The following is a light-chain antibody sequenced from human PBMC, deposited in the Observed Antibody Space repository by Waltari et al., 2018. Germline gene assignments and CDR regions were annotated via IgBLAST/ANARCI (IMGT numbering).Light chain of an antibody. CDR3: QAWDSSLYV. J-gene: IGLJ1*01. Sequence: SYELTQPPSVSVSPGQTASITCSGDKLGDKYASWYQQKPGQSPVVVIYEDNKRPSGIPERFSGSNSGNTATLTISGTQAMDEADYYCQAWDSSLYVFGTGTKVTVL. CDR1: KLGDKY. V-gene: IGLV3-1*01. CDR2: EDN.